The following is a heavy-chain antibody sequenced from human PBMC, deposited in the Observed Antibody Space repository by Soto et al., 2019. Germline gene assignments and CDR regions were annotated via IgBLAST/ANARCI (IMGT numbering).Heavy chain of an antibody. CDR2: INPSGGST. CDR3: AVTTVPLGYFDY. D-gene: IGHD4-4*01. J-gene: IGHJ4*02. Sequence: ASVKVSCKASGYTFTSYYMHWVRQAPGQGLEWMGIINPSGGSTSYAQKFQGRVTMTRDTSTSTVYMELSSLRSEDTAVYYCAVTTVPLGYFDYWGQGPLVPVSS. V-gene: IGHV1-46*01. CDR1: GYTFTSYY.